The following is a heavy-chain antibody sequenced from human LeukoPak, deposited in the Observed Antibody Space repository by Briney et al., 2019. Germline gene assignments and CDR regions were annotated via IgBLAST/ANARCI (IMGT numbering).Heavy chain of an antibody. D-gene: IGHD2-15*01. Sequence: SETLSLTRTVSGGSISSSSYYWGWIRQPPGKGLEWIGSIYYSGSTYYNPSLKSRVTISVDTSKNQFSLKLSSVTAADTAVYYCARLPPVLGYCSGGSCYRADYWGQGTLVTVSS. CDR1: GGSISSSSYY. CDR2: IYYSGST. V-gene: IGHV4-39*07. J-gene: IGHJ4*02. CDR3: ARLPPVLGYCSGGSCYRADY.